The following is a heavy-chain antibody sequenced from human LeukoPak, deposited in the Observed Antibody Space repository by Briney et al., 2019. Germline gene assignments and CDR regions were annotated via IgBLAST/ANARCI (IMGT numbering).Heavy chain of an antibody. CDR1: GFTFSSYA. Sequence: PGGSLRLSCAASGFTFSSYAMSWVRQAPGKGLEWVSAISGSGGSTYYADSVKGRFTISRDNSKNTLYLQMNSLRAEDTAVYHCAKDGLTYYDILTGYFYKYYFDYWGQGTLVTVSS. CDR3: AKDGLTYYDILTGYFYKYYFDY. D-gene: IGHD3-9*01. V-gene: IGHV3-23*01. J-gene: IGHJ4*02. CDR2: ISGSGGST.